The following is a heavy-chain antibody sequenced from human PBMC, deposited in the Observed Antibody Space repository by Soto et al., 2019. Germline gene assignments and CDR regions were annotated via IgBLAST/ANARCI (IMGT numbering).Heavy chain of an antibody. Sequence: GGPLRLCCQDSGFPFRKYDIHWFHQAPGQWLEWVAVILYDGTKKYYTDSVKGRFTISSDNSNNTLYPQVNGLGAEDTPVYYQAREGVVPSAIGHYYHAMDVWCRGATVTVSS. D-gene: IGHD2-2*02. J-gene: IGHJ6*02. CDR2: ILYDGTKK. V-gene: IGHV3-30-3*01. CDR3: AREGVVPSAIGHYYHAMDV. CDR1: GFPFRKYD.